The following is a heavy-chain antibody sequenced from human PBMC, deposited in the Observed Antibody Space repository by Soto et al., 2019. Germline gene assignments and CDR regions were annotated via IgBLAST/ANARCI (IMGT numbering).Heavy chain of an antibody. V-gene: IGHV3-11*01. Sequence: PGGSLRLSCAASGFFFSDYYLSWIRQAPGKGLECVAYISGTGDTKYIADSVKGRFSVSMDNPKNSLFLQMTSLRADDAAVYYCAIGGGQISYQCMDVWGQGTTVTVS. CDR2: ISGTGDTK. J-gene: IGHJ6*02. D-gene: IGHD3-3*01. CDR1: GFFFSDYY. CDR3: AIGGGQISYQCMDV.